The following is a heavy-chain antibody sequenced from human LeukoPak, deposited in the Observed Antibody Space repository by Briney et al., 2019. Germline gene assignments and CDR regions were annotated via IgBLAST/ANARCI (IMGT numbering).Heavy chain of an antibody. V-gene: IGHV4-30-4*01. D-gene: IGHD4-17*01. CDR3: ARDPLDPTVERYYYGMDV. CDR2: IYYSGST. CDR1: GGSISSGDYY. Sequence: SQTLSLTCTVSGGSISSGDYYWSWIRQPPGKGLEWIGYIYYSGSTYYNPSLKSRVTISVDTSKNQFSLKLSSVTAADTAVYYCARDPLDPTVERYYYGMDVWGQGTTVTVSS. J-gene: IGHJ6*02.